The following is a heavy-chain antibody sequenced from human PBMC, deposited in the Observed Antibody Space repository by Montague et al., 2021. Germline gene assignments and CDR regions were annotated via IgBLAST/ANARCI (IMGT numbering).Heavy chain of an antibody. CDR3: ARGGGGAMATLFDS. CDR2: TYYRSKWYY. V-gene: IGHV6-1*01. Sequence: CAISGDSVSSNRATWNWIRQSPSRGLEWLGRTYYRSKWYYEYAVSVKSRVTVIADTSKNQFSLHLTSVSPEDTALYFCARGGGGAMATLFDSWGQGTLVTVSS. J-gene: IGHJ4*02. CDR1: GDSVSSNRAT. D-gene: IGHD3-16*01.